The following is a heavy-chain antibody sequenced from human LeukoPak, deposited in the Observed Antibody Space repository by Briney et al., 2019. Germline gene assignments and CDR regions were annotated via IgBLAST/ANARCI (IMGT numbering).Heavy chain of an antibody. D-gene: IGHD6-19*01. Sequence: GVSLALSCAACGLTFSRYGFHLLCQAPGKWLQRVAVIWYDGSNKCYADSVKGRFTISRDNSKNTLYLQMNSLRAEDTAVYYCARDRPQWLANYFDYWGQGTLVTVSS. CDR3: ARDRPQWLANYFDY. J-gene: IGHJ4*02. V-gene: IGHV3-33*08. CDR2: IWYDGSNK. CDR1: GLTFSRYG.